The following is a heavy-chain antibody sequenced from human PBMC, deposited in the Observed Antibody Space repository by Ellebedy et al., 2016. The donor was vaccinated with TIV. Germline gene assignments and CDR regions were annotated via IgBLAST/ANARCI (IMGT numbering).Heavy chain of an antibody. V-gene: IGHV4-59*01. CDR2: FYYSGSP. CDR1: GGSTSTYY. CDR3: ARGFLSKWLDP. J-gene: IGHJ5*02. Sequence: MPSETLSLTCTVSGGSTSTYYWTWIRQPPGKGLEWIGNFYYSGSPNYNPSLKSRVTISLDTSKKQFSLKLDSVTAADTAVYYCARGFLSKWLDPWGRGILVTVAS.